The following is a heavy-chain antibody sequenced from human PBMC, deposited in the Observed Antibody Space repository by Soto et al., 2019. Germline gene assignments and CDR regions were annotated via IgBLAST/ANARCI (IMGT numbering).Heavy chain of an antibody. CDR3: TRDLGAGLRFLEWFNYYYYYYGMDV. V-gene: IGHV3-49*04. CDR1: GFTFGDYA. J-gene: IGHJ6*02. Sequence: GSLRLSCTASGFTFGDYAMSWVRQAPGKGLEWVGFIRSKAYGGTTEYAASVKGRFTISRDDSKSIAYLQMNSLKTEDTAVYYCTRDLGAGLRFLEWFNYYYYYYGMDVWGQGTTVTVSS. CDR2: IRSKAYGGTT. D-gene: IGHD3-3*01.